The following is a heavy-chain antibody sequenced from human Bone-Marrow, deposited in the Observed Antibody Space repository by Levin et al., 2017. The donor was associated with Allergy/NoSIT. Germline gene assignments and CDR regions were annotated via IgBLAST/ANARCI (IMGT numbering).Heavy chain of an antibody. D-gene: IGHD3-9*01. J-gene: IGHJ4*02. CDR3: ARDYLPRDLTSKRPLDY. Sequence: GESLKISCATSGFDFSLYAMHWVRQAPGKGLEWVAAIWYDGSSTDYADSVKGRFTISRDNSKSTLFLQLNSLRAEDTALYYCARDYLPRDLTSKRPLDYWGPGTVVSVSS. V-gene: IGHV3-33*08. CDR2: IWYDGSST. CDR1: GFDFSLYA.